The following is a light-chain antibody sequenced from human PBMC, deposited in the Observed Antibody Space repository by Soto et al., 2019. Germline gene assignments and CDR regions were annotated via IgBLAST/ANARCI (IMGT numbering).Light chain of an antibody. V-gene: IGKV1-8*01. CDR2: AAS. J-gene: IGKJ1*01. CDR3: HQDFSYPWT. Sequence: AIQWIQSPSSVSASTGDRVTISCRATQTIYSDLGWYQQKPGKPPNLLIYAASTLQSGVPSRFNGSGSGTDFTLTISTLQSEDFATYYCHQDFSYPWTFGQGTKVDI. CDR1: QTIYSD.